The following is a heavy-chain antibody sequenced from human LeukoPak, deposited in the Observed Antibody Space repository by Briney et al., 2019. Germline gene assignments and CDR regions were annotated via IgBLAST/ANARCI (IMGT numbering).Heavy chain of an antibody. J-gene: IGHJ4*02. CDR3: ARSHDSSGYYYVGGFDY. CDR1: GYTFTSYD. V-gene: IGHV1-8*01. CDR2: MNPNSGNT. Sequence: GASVKVSCKASGYTFTSYDINWVRQATGQGLEWMGWMNPNSGNTGYAQKFQGRVTMTRNTSISTAYMELSSLRSEDTAVYYCARSHDSSGYYYVGGFDYWGQGTLVTVSS. D-gene: IGHD3-22*01.